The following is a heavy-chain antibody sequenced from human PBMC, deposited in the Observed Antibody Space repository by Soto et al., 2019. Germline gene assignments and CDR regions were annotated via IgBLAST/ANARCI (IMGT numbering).Heavy chain of an antibody. CDR2: IIPIFGTA. J-gene: IGHJ3*02. D-gene: IGHD2-21*02. V-gene: IGHV1-69*13. CDR1: GGTFSSYA. Sequence: GASVKVSCKASGGTFSSYAISWVRQAPGQGLEWMGGIIPIFGTANYAQKFQGRVTITADESTSTAYMELSSLRSEDTAVYYCARTSYCGGDCYMGSAFDIWGQGTMVTVSS. CDR3: ARTSYCGGDCYMGSAFDI.